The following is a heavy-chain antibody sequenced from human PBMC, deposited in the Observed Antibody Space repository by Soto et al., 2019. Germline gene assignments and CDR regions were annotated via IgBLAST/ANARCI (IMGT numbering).Heavy chain of an antibody. CDR3: ASRRFSVEYYDILTGYPSAEYFQH. D-gene: IGHD3-9*01. CDR1: GGIFSSYA. CDR2: IIPIFGTA. Sequence: QVQLVQSGAEVKKPGSSVKISCKASGGIFSSYAISWMRQAPGQGLEWMGGIIPIFGTANYAQKFQGRVTITADKSTSTAYRELSSLRSEYTAVYYCASRRFSVEYYDILTGYPSAEYFQHWGQGTLVTVSS. J-gene: IGHJ1*01. V-gene: IGHV1-69*06.